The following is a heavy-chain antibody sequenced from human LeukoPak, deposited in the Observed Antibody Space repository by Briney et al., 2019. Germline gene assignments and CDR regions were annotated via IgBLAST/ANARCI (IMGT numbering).Heavy chain of an antibody. D-gene: IGHD4-11*01. CDR2: IYYSGST. CDR1: GGSISSSSCY. CDR3: ARDVATVTALRGYMDV. Sequence: PSETLSLTCTVSGGSISSSSCYWGWIRQPPGKGLEWIGSIYYSGSTYYNPSLKSRVTISVDTSKNQFSLKLSSVTAADTAVYYCARDVATVTALRGYMDVWGKGTTVTVSS. V-gene: IGHV4-39*07. J-gene: IGHJ6*03.